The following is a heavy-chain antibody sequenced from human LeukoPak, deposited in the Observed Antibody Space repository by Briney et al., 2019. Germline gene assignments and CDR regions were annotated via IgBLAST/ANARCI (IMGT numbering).Heavy chain of an antibody. J-gene: IGHJ4*02. V-gene: IGHV3-48*03. CDR3: AKGYCSSTSCGTDY. CDR1: GFTFSSYE. CDR2: ITTSGTST. Sequence: GGSLRLSCATSGFTFSSYEMNWVRQAPGKGLEWISYITTSGTSTYYADSVKGRFTISRDNGKTALSLQMNSLRAEDTAVYYCAKGYCSSTSCGTDYWGQGTLVTVSS. D-gene: IGHD2-2*01.